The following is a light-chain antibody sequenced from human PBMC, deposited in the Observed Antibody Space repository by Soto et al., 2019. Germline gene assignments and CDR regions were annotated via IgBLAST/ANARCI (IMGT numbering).Light chain of an antibody. CDR1: SSDVGAYNS. CDR2: EVN. V-gene: IGLV2-8*01. Sequence: QSVLTQPPSASGSPGQSVTISCTGTSSDVGAYNSVSWYQQHPGKAPRLMIYEVNKRPSGVPDRFFGSKSGSTASLTVSGLQAEDEAEYYCSSYAGSNNLDVVFGGGTKLTVL. J-gene: IGLJ2*01. CDR3: SSYAGSNNLDVV.